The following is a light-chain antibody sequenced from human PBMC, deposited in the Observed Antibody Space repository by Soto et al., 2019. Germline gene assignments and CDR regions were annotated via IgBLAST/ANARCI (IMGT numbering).Light chain of an antibody. J-gene: IGLJ1*01. Sequence: QSALTQPASVSGSPGQSITISCTGTSSDVGAYNHVSWYQQHPDKAPKLLIFGVTNRPSGVSARFSGSKSGNTASLTISGLQPEDEADYYGNSFATSTSYVFGTGTKLTVL. CDR3: NSFATSTSYV. CDR1: SSDVGAYNH. CDR2: GVT. V-gene: IGLV2-14*01.